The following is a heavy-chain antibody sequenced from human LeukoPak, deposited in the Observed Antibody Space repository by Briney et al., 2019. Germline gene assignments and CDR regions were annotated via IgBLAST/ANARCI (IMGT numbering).Heavy chain of an antibody. J-gene: IGHJ4*02. CDR2: INPNSGGT. V-gene: IGHV1-2*02. CDR3: ARDPNDDYGGNSLPY. CDR1: GYNFTDYY. D-gene: IGHD4-23*01. Sequence: ASVKVSCKASGYNFTDYYIHWVRQAPGQGLEWMGWINPNSGGTNYAQKFQGRVTMTRDTSISTAYMELSRLRSDDTAVYYCARDPNDDYGGNSLPYWGQGTLVTVSS.